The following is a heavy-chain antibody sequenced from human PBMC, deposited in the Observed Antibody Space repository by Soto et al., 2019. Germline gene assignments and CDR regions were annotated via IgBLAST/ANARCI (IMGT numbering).Heavy chain of an antibody. CDR3: ARDLARIYDSSGYYYFDFYYYGMDV. V-gene: IGHV3-33*01. CDR1: GFTFSSYG. CDR2: IWYDGSNT. Sequence: QVQLVESGGGVVQPGRSLRLSCAASGFTFSSYGMHWVRQAPGKGLEWVAVIWYDGSNTYYADSVKGRFTISRDNSKNTLYLQMNSLRAEDTAVYYCARDLARIYDSSGYYYFDFYYYGMDVWGQGTTVTVSS. D-gene: IGHD3-22*01. J-gene: IGHJ6*02.